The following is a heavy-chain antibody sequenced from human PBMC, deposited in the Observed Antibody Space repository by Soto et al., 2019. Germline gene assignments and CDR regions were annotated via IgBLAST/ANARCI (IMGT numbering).Heavy chain of an antibody. CDR2: ISGSGGST. J-gene: IGHJ6*02. CDR3: AKVPSRAVAGIRDYYGMDV. CDR1: GFTFSSYA. D-gene: IGHD6-19*01. Sequence: GSLRLSCAASGFTFSSYAMSWVRQAPGKGLEWVSAISGSGGSTYYADSVKGRFTISRDNSKNTLYLQMNSLRAEDTAVYYCAKVPSRAVAGIRDYYGMDVWGQGTTVTVSS. V-gene: IGHV3-23*01.